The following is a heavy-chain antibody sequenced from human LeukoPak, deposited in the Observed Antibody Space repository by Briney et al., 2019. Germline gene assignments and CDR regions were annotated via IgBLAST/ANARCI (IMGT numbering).Heavy chain of an antibody. Sequence: ASVKVSCKASGYTFSTYYMHWVRQAPGQGLEWVGIINPSGGTTTYAQKFQGRVTMTRDKSTSTVYMELSSLRIEDTAVYYCSRDLGGSYNDYWGQGTMVTVSS. CDR2: INPSGGTT. V-gene: IGHV1-46*01. CDR1: GYTFSTYY. J-gene: IGHJ4*02. D-gene: IGHD1-26*01. CDR3: SRDLGGSYNDY.